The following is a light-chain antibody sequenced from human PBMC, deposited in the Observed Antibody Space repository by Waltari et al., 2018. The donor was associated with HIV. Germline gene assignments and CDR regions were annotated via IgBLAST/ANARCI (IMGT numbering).Light chain of an antibody. CDR1: YNL. Sequence: YNLVSWYQKYPGKAPKLMIFEVIKRPSGVSDRFSGSRSGNTASLTISGLQTEDEGDYYCCSYSGTGVVFGGGTKVTVL. CDR3: CSYSGTGVV. V-gene: IGLV2-23*02. CDR2: EVI. J-gene: IGLJ2*01.